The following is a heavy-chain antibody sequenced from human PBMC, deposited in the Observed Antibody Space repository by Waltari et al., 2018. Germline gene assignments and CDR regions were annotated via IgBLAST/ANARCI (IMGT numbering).Heavy chain of an antibody. J-gene: IGHJ6*02. CDR1: GGSFSDYC. CDR2: IVHSGST. D-gene: IGHD3-10*01. Sequence: QVQLQQRGTGLLKTSRTPSLTCDVSGGSFSDYCWTWIRQVPGKGLEWIGEIVHSGSTSYSPSLRGRITSSLETSKNQCSPRLNSVTAADTAVYYCARGRRESVWVGELLYYHYYGMDVWGQGTTVSVSS. V-gene: IGHV4-34*02. CDR3: ARGRRESVWVGELLYYHYYGMDV.